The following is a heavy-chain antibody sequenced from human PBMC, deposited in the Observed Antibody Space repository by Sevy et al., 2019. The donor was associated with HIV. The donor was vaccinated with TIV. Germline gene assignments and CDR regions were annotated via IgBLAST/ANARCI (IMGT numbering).Heavy chain of an antibody. D-gene: IGHD3-16*01. CDR3: ARDPHSVPHWGSFDS. CDR2: VSKEGTNK. V-gene: IGHV3-30-3*01. J-gene: IGHJ4*02. Sequence: GGSLRLSCEASGFTFTRYAFHWVRQAPGKGLEWVAVVSKEGTNKYYADSVKGRFTISRDNSRNTLFLQMQSLRADDTAVYFCARDPHSVPHWGSFDSWGQGTLFTVSS. CDR1: GFTFTRYA.